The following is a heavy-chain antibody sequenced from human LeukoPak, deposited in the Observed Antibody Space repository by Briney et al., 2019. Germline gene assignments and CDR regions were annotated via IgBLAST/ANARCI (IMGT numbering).Heavy chain of an antibody. Sequence: PGGSLRLSCAASGFTFSSYWMTWVSQAPGKGLEWVANIKQDGGESYYVDSVKGRFTISRENAKNSLYLQMNNLRAEDTAVYYCARDYYENIAHSHMLPFWGQGTLVTVSS. CDR3: ARDYYENIAHSHMLPF. V-gene: IGHV3-7*03. J-gene: IGHJ4*02. D-gene: IGHD1-26*01. CDR2: IKQDGGES. CDR1: GFTFSSYW.